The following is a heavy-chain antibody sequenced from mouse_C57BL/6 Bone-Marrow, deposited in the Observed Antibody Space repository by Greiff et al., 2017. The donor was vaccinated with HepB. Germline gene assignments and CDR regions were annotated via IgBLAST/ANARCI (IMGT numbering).Heavy chain of an antibody. CDR1: GFTFTDYY. CDR2: IRNKANGYTT. CDR3: ARYIPPTVVYWYFDV. Sequence: EVKLMESGGGLVQPGGSLSLSCAASGFTFTDYYMSWVRQPPGKALEWLGFIRNKANGYTTEYSASVKGRFTISRDNSQSILYLQMNALIAEDSATYYCARYIPPTVVYWYFDVWGTGTTVTVSS. J-gene: IGHJ1*03. V-gene: IGHV7-3*01. D-gene: IGHD1-1*01.